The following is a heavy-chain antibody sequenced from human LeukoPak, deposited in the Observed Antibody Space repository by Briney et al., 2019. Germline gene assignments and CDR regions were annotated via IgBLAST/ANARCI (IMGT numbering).Heavy chain of an antibody. CDR1: GGSITNYY. V-gene: IGHV4-38-2*02. J-gene: IGHJ1*01. CDR3: ARTVDSSAFSCFQF. Sequence: SETLSLTCTVSGGSITNYYWGWIRQPPGKGLEWIGSIYHTGSTYYNPSLKSRVTISIDTSKNQFSLKLNSVTAADTAVYYCARTVDSSAFSCFQFWGQGTLVTVSS. CDR2: IYHTGST. D-gene: IGHD3-22*01.